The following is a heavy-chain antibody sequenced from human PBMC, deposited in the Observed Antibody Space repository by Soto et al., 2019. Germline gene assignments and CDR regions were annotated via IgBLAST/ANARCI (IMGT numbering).Heavy chain of an antibody. J-gene: IGHJ6*02. Sequence: GGSLRLSCAASGFTFSSYAMSWVRQAPGKGLEWVSAISGSGGSTYYADSVKGRFTISIDHTKNTLYLQMNSLRAEDTAVYYCAKLIADRRYHYYGMDVWGQGTKVTVSS. V-gene: IGHV3-23*01. CDR1: GFTFSSYA. CDR3: AKLIADRRYHYYGMDV. D-gene: IGHD6-6*01. CDR2: ISGSGGST.